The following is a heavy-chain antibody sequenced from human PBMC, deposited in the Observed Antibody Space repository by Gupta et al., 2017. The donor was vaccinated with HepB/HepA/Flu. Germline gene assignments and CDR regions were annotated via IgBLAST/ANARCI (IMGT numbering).Heavy chain of an antibody. J-gene: IGHJ4*02. CDR2: ISWNSGSI. CDR1: GFTFDDYA. CDR3: AKSGSSWYFLFDY. V-gene: IGHV3-9*01. D-gene: IGHD6-13*01. Sequence: EVQLVESGGGLVQPGRSLRLSCAASGFTFDDYAMHWVRQAPGKGLEWVSGISWNSGSIGYADSVKGRFTISRDNAKNSLYLQMNSLRAEDTALYYCAKSGSSWYFLFDYWGQGTLVTVSS.